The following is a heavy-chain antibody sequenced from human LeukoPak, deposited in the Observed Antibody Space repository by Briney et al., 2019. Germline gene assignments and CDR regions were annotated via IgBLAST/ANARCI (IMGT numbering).Heavy chain of an antibody. D-gene: IGHD2-15*01. CDR2: INPNSGGT. V-gene: IGHV1-2*02. CDR1: XY. CDR3: AREGSEFDP. Sequence: XYMHXXXQAPGQGLEWMGWINPNSGGTNYAQKFQGRVTMTRDTSISTAYMELSRLRSDDTAVYYCAREGSEFDPWGQGTLVTVSS. J-gene: IGHJ5*02.